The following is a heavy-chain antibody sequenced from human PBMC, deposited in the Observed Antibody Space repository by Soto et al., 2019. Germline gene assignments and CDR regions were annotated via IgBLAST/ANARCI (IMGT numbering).Heavy chain of an antibody. D-gene: IGHD3-16*02. J-gene: IGHJ6*02. CDR1: GFTFSSYA. CDR3: AKSPGPPQNYVWGSYRYKNDLVGYYYGMDV. V-gene: IGHV3-23*01. CDR2: ISGSGGST. Sequence: GGSLRLSCAASGFTFSSYAMSWVRQAPGKGLEWVSAISGSGGSTYYADSVKGRFTISRDNSKNTLYLQMNSLRAEDTAVYYCAKSPGPPQNYVWGSYRYKNDLVGYYYGMDVWGQGTTVTVSS.